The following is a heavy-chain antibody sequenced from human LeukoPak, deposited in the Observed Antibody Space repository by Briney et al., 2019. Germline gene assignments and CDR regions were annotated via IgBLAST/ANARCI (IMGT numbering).Heavy chain of an antibody. J-gene: IGHJ4*02. D-gene: IGHD3-16*02. CDR1: GGSFSGYY. V-gene: IGHV4-34*01. Sequence: SETLSLTCAVYGGSFSGYYWSWIRQPPGKGLEWIGEINHSGSTNYNPSLKSRVTISVDTSKNQFSLKLSSVTAADTAVYYCARSFSYDYVCGSYRIDYWGQGTLVTVSS. CDR2: INHSGST. CDR3: ARSFSYDYVCGSYRIDY.